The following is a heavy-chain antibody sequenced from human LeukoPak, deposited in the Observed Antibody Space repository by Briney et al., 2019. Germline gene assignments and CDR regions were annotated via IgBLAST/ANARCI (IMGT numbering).Heavy chain of an antibody. CDR3: ARGYYGGDFDY. V-gene: IGHV4-59*01. Sequence: ASQTLSLPCTVSGGSISSYYWSWIRQPPGKGLEWIGYIYYSGSTNYNPSLKSRVTISVDTSKNQFSLKLSSVTAADTAVYYCARGYYGGDFDYWGQGTLVTVSS. CDR2: IYYSGST. CDR1: GGSISSYY. J-gene: IGHJ4*02. D-gene: IGHD3-10*01.